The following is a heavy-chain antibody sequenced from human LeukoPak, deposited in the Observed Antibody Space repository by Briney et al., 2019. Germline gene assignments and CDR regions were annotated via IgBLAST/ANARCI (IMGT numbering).Heavy chain of an antibody. CDR2: ISVSGDST. CDR1: GFTFSSYA. V-gene: IGHV3-23*01. J-gene: IGHJ3*02. Sequence: GGSQRLSCAASGFTFSSYAMSWVRQAPGKGLEWVSAISVSGDSTYYADSVKGRFTFSRDNSKNTLYLQMNSLRAEDTAVYYCAKQSGSSWYGNTFDIWGQGTMLTVSS. CDR3: AKQSGSSWYGNTFDI. D-gene: IGHD6-13*01.